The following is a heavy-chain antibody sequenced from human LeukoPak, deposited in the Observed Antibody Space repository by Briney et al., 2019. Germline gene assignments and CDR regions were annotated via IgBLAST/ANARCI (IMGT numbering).Heavy chain of an antibody. Sequence: PSETLSLTCTVSGGSISSYYWSWIRQPPGKGLEWIGYIYYSGSTNYNPSLKSRVTISVDTSKNQFSLKLSSVTAADTVVYYCARLSGSYLDYWGQGTLVTVSS. CDR2: IYYSGST. CDR3: ARLSGSYLDY. J-gene: IGHJ4*02. D-gene: IGHD1-26*01. V-gene: IGHV4-59*08. CDR1: GGSISSYY.